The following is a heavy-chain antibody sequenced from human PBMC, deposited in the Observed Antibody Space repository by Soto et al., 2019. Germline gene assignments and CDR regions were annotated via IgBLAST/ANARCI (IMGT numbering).Heavy chain of an antibody. CDR3: ARERSSGAFDI. J-gene: IGHJ3*02. CDR2: MNPNSANT. Sequence: QVQLVQSGAEVKKPGASVKVSCKTSGYTFTSYAINWVRQATGQGLEWMGWMNPNSANTAYAQKFQGRVTMTRNTSIITAYMELSSLRSEDTAVYYCARERSSGAFDIWGQGTMVTVSS. V-gene: IGHV1-8*01. CDR1: GYTFTSYA. D-gene: IGHD1-26*01.